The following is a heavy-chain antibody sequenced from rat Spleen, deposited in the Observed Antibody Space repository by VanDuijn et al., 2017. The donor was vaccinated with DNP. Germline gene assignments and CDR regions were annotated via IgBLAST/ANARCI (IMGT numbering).Heavy chain of an antibody. Sequence: EVQLVESGGGLVQPGRSLKLSCAASGFTLSNYGMHWIRQAPTKGLEWVASISPSGGSTYYRDSVKGRFTMSRDNEENTVHLQMNSLRSGDTATYYCAKDRDGGYAMDAWGQGTSVTVSS. J-gene: IGHJ4*01. CDR1: GFTLSNYG. CDR2: ISPSGGST. CDR3: AKDRDGGYAMDA. V-gene: IGHV5-19*01. D-gene: IGHD1-11*01.